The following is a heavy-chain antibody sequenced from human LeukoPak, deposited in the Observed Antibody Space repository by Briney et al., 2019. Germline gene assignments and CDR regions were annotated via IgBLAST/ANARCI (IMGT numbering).Heavy chain of an antibody. J-gene: IGHJ4*02. D-gene: IGHD5-18*01. Sequence: GGSLRLSCAASLVTFSSPGMSWVRQAPGKGLEWVSAISGSGGRSYYADTVKGRFTISRDSSKNTLFLQMNSLRAEDTAVYFCAKDRVHSYGSPYFDYWGQGTLVTVSS. CDR3: AKDRVHSYGSPYFDY. V-gene: IGHV3-23*01. CDR1: LVTFSSPG. CDR2: ISGSGGRS.